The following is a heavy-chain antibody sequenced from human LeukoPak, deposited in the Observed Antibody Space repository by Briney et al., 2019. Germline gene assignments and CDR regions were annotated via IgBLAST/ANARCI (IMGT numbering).Heavy chain of an antibody. CDR3: ARGDCNGGSCYLSLTTIDY. D-gene: IGHD2-15*01. Sequence: GGSLRLSCAASGFTFSDYYMSWIRQAPGKGLEWLSHIKGNGLTSYYADSVKGRFTISRDNARNSLFLQMKSLRAEDTAVYYCARGDCNGGSCYLSLTTIDYWGQGTLVTVSS. J-gene: IGHJ4*02. V-gene: IGHV3-11*04. CDR1: GFTFSDYY. CDR2: IKGNGLTS.